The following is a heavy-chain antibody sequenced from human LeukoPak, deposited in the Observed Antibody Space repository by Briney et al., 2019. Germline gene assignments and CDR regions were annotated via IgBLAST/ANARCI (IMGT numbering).Heavy chain of an antibody. D-gene: IGHD3-10*01. CDR2: INPNSGGT. J-gene: IGHJ5*02. Sequence: ASVKVSCKASGYTFTGYYMHWVRQAPGQGLEWMGWINPNSGGTNYAQKFQGRVTMTRDTSISTAYMELSRLRSDDTAVYYCAREVGPLGPITMVRGVMRWFDPWGQGTLVTVSS. CDR3: AREVGPLGPITMVRGVMRWFDP. V-gene: IGHV1-2*02. CDR1: GYTFTGYY.